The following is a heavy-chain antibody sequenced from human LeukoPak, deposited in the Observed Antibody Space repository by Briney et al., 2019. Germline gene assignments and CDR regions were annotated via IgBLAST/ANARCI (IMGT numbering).Heavy chain of an antibody. Sequence: ASVKVSCRTFGDTFTSQYIQWVRQAPGQGLEWMGLIKPHDGSTFYAQSLQGRVTLTRDTSTSTVYMDLSSLRSEDTAVYYCARGYYYDSSGLRTDFGYWGQGTLVTVSS. CDR1: GDTFTSQY. J-gene: IGHJ4*02. D-gene: IGHD3-22*01. V-gene: IGHV1-46*04. CDR2: IKPHDGST. CDR3: ARGYYYDSSGLRTDFGY.